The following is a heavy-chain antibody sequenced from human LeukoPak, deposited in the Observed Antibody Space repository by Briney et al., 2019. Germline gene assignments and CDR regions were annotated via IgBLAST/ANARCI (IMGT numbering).Heavy chain of an antibody. J-gene: IGHJ4*02. CDR3: ARGGTFVSDY. D-gene: IGHD1-1*01. CDR2: INQDGSEK. CDR1: GFTLRTFW. V-gene: IGHV3-7*01. Sequence: GGSLRLSCAASGFTLRTFWMSWVCQGPGEGLGWVANINQDGSEKYYVDSMKGRFTVSRDNAKNSLYLQMDSLRAEDTAVYYCARGGTFVSDYWGQGTLVTVSS.